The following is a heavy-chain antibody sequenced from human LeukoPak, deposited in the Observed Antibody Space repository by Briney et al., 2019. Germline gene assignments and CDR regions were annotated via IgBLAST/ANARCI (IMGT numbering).Heavy chain of an antibody. V-gene: IGHV4-38-2*02. CDR3: ARVKTVPEHY. Sequence: SETLSLTCTVSGYSISTGYYWGWIRQPPGKGLEWIGSIYHSGSTYYNPSLKSRVTISVDTSKNQFSLNLSSVTAADTAVYYCARVKTVPEHYWGQGILVTVSS. CDR2: IYHSGST. J-gene: IGHJ4*02. CDR1: GYSISTGYY. D-gene: IGHD2-2*01.